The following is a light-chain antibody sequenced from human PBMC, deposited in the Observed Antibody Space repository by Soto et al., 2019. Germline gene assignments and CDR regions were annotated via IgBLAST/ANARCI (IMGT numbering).Light chain of an antibody. Sequence: DIQMTQSPSSLSASVGDRVTITCQASQDISNYLNWYQQKPGKAPKLLIYDASNLETGVPSRFXGSGSGTDFTFTISSLQPEDIATYYCQQYDNLPPPTFGQGTRLEMK. CDR1: QDISNY. J-gene: IGKJ5*01. CDR3: QQYDNLPPPT. V-gene: IGKV1-33*01. CDR2: DAS.